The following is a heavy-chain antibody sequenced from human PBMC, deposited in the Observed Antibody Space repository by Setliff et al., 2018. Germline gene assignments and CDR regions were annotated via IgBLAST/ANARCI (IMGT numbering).Heavy chain of an antibody. CDR1: GGSISGYY. V-gene: IGHV4-4*07. CDR3: AARGFIAVAGTTPDY. D-gene: IGHD6-19*01. J-gene: IGHJ4*02. Sequence: SETLSLTCAVSGGSISGYYWSWIRQPAGKGLEWIGRISTSGSTYYNPSLKSRVTISVDTSKNQFSLKLSSVTAADTAVYYCAARGFIAVAGTTPDYWGQGTLVTVSS. CDR2: ISTSGST.